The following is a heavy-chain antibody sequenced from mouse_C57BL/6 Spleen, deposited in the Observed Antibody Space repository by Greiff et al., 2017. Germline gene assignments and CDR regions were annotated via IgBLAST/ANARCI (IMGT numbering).Heavy chain of an antibody. J-gene: IGHJ4*01. V-gene: IGHV1-61*01. Sequence: QVQLQRPGAELVRPGSSVKLSCKASGYTFTSYWMDWVKQRPGQGLEWIGNIYPSDSETHYNQKFKDKATLTVDKSSSTAYMQLSSLTSEDSAVYYCARRLPHYYAMDYWGQGTSVTVSS. D-gene: IGHD2-4*01. CDR2: IYPSDSET. CDR1: GYTFTSYW. CDR3: ARRLPHYYAMDY.